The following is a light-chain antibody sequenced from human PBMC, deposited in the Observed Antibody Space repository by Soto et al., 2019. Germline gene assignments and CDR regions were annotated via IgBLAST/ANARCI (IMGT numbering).Light chain of an antibody. CDR2: YAS. CDR1: QSVTNN. Sequence: EIVLTQSPATLSLSPGERATLSCRASQSVTNNLGWYQQKPGQAPRLLIYYASNRATGVPARFSGSGFGTDFTLTISSLEPEDFAVYYCQQRVNWPLFSFGPGTKLDIK. CDR3: QQRVNWPLFS. V-gene: IGKV3-11*01. J-gene: IGKJ3*01.